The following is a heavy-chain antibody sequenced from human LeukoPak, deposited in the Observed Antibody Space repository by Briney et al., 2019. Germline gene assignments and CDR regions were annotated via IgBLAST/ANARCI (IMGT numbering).Heavy chain of an antibody. V-gene: IGHV3-74*01. CDR1: GFTFSSYW. J-gene: IGHJ4*02. D-gene: IGHD3-3*01. CDR2: INSDGSST. Sequence: GGSLRLSCAASGFTFSSYWMHWVRQAPGKGLVWVSRINSDGSSTSYADSVKGRFTISRDNAKNTLYLQMNSLRAEDTAAYYCTRMYYDFWSGYYIDYWGQGTLVTVSS. CDR3: TRMYYDFWSGYYIDY.